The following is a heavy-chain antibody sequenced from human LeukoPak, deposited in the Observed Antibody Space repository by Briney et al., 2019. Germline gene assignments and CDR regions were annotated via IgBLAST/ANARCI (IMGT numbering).Heavy chain of an antibody. J-gene: IGHJ5*02. CDR3: ARGVRIAAAGTSYNWFDP. Sequence: GASVKVSCKASGYTFTSYAMHWVRQAPGQRLEWMGWINAGNGNTKYSQKFQGRVTITRDTSASTAYMELSSLRFEDTAVYYCARGVRIAAAGTSYNWFDPWGQGTLVTVSS. D-gene: IGHD6-13*01. CDR2: INAGNGNT. CDR1: GYTFTSYA. V-gene: IGHV1-3*01.